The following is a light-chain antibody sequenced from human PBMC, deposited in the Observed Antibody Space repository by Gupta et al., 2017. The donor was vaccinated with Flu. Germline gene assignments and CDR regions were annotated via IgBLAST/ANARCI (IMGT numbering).Light chain of an antibody. CDR3: AAWEDSMSGV. V-gene: IGLV1-47*01. J-gene: IGLJ3*02. CDR2: RNS. CDR1: SDKIGSNY. Sequence: QRVTISCTGSSDKIGSNYVYWYQQRPGTSPKLVIYRNSQRPSGVPDRFSGSKSGTTATLAISGLRAEDEADYYCAAWEDSMSGVFGGGTKLTVL.